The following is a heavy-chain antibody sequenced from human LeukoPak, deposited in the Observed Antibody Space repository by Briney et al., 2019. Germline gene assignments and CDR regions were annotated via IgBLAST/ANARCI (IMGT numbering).Heavy chain of an antibody. CDR2: ISGSGGST. CDR3: AKDRGYYTAYFDY. D-gene: IGHD3-22*01. V-gene: IGHV3-23*01. J-gene: IGHJ4*02. Sequence: GGSLRLSCAASGFNFSSYAMSWVRQAPGKGLEWVSAISGSGGSTYYADSVKGRFTTSRDNSKNTLYLQMNSLRAEDTAVYYCAKDRGYYTAYFDYWGQGTLVTVSS. CDR1: GFNFSSYA.